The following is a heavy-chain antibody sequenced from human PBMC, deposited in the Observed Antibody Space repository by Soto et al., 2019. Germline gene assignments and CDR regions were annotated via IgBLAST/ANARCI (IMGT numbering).Heavy chain of an antibody. V-gene: IGHV4-31*03. Sequence: SETLSLTCTVSGASISSGGYYWSWIRQHPGKGLEWIGYISYSGSTYYNPSLESRVTISVDTSKNQFSLKLSSVTAADTAVYYCARDALSRDSIWGQGTLVTVSS. CDR1: GASISSGGYY. D-gene: IGHD3-22*01. CDR2: ISYSGST. J-gene: IGHJ4*02. CDR3: ARDALSRDSI.